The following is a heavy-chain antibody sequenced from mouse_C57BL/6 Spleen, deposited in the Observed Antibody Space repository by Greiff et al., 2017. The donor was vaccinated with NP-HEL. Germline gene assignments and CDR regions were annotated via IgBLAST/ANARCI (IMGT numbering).Heavy chain of an antibody. CDR1: GYTFTDYY. CDR3: ARSWDY. CDR2: IYPGSGNT. Sequence: VQLQQSGAELVRPGASVKLSCKASGYTFTDYYINWVKQRPGQGLEWIARIYPGSGNTYYNEKFKGKATLTAEKSSSTAYMQLSSLTSEDSAVYFCARSWDYWGQGTSVTVSS. J-gene: IGHJ4*01. V-gene: IGHV1-76*01.